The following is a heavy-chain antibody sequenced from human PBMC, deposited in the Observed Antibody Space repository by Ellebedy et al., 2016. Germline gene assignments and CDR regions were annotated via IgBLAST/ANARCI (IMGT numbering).Heavy chain of an antibody. V-gene: IGHV4-59*05. D-gene: IGHD2-21*01. Sequence: SETLSLTCTVSGGSISSYYWSWIRQPPGKGLEWIGSIYYSGSTYYNPSLKSRVTISVDTSKNQFSLKLSSVTAADTAVYYCARHGGDLRIWGQGTMVTVSS. CDR2: IYYSGST. CDR1: GGSISSYY. CDR3: ARHGGDLRI. J-gene: IGHJ3*02.